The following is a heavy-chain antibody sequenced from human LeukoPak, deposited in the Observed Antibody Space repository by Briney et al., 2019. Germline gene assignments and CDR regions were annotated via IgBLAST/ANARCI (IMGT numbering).Heavy chain of an antibody. CDR3: TSDPTFYSGRYCFDY. CDR1: GFTFNNSA. J-gene: IGHJ4*02. D-gene: IGHD1-26*01. V-gene: IGHV1-58*01. Sequence: GASVKVSCKASGFTFNNSAVQWVRQARGQRLEWIGWIVVGSGNTNYAQKFQERVTITRDMSTSTAYMELSSLRSEDTAVYYCTSDPTFYSGRYCFDYWGQGTLVTVSS. CDR2: IVVGSGNT.